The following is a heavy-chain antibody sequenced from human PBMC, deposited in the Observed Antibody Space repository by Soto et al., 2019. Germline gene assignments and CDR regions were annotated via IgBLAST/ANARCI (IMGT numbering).Heavy chain of an antibody. Sequence: SETLSLTCTVSGGSISSYYWSWIRQPPGKGLEWIGYIYYSGSTNYNPSLKSRVTISVDTSKNQFSLKLSSVTAADTAVYYCAGSSGYVWFDPWGQGTLVTVSS. V-gene: IGHV4-59*01. CDR2: IYYSGST. CDR3: AGSSGYVWFDP. D-gene: IGHD3-3*01. CDR1: GGSISSYY. J-gene: IGHJ5*02.